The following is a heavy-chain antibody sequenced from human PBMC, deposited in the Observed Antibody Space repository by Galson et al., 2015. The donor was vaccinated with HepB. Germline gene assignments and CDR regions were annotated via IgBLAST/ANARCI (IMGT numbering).Heavy chain of an antibody. CDR3: ARERGGGTIFGVVITDAFDI. CDR1: GFTFSSYS. CDR2: ISSSSSYI. J-gene: IGHJ3*02. V-gene: IGHV3-21*01. Sequence: LRLSCAASGFTFSSYSMNWVRQAPGKGLEWVSSISSSSSYIYYADSVKGRFTISRDNAKNSLYLQMNSLRAEDTAVYYCARERGGGTIFGVVITDAFDIWGQGTMVTVSS. D-gene: IGHD3-3*01.